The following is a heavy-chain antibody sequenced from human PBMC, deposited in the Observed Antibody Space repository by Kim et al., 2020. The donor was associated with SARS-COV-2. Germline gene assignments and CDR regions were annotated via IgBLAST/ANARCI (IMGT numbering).Heavy chain of an antibody. Sequence: GGSLRLSCAASGFTFSDYYMSWIRQAPGKGLEWVSYISSSSSYTNYADSVKGRFTISRDNAKNSLYLQRNSLRAEDTAVYYCARFSGDASWYFDLWGRGTLVTVSS. CDR1: GFTFSDYY. J-gene: IGHJ2*01. V-gene: IGHV3-11*03. CDR2: ISSSSSYT. CDR3: ARFSGDASWYFDL. D-gene: IGHD3-10*01.